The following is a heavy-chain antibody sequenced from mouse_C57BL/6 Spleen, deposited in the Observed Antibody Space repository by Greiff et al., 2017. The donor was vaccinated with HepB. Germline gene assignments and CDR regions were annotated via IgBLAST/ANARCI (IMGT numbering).Heavy chain of an antibody. CDR3: ACTTVVATDFDV. CDR1: GYTFTDYN. D-gene: IGHD1-1*01. Sequence: EVQLQQSGPELVKPGASVKMSCKASGYTFTDYNMHWVKQSHGKSLEWIGYINPNNGGTSYNQKFKGKATLTVNKSSSTAYMELRSLTSEDSAVYYCACTTVVATDFDVWGTGTTVTVSS. V-gene: IGHV1-22*01. J-gene: IGHJ1*03. CDR2: INPNNGGT.